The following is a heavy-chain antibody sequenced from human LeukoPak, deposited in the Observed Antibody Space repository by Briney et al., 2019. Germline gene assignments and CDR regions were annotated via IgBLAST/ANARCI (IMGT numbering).Heavy chain of an antibody. D-gene: IGHD1-20*01. CDR3: AREVITGIASFDY. CDR1: GFTFSSYS. J-gene: IGHJ4*02. CDR2: ISSSSSTI. V-gene: IGHV3-48*01. Sequence: GGSLRLSCAASGFTFSSYSMNWVRQAPGKGLEWVSYISSSSSTIYYADSVKGRFTISRDNAKNSLYLQMNSLRAEGTAVYYCAREVITGIASFDYWGQGTLVTVSS.